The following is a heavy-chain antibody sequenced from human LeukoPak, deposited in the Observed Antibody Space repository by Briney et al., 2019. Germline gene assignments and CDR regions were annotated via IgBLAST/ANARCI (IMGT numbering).Heavy chain of an antibody. D-gene: IGHD3-22*01. CDR1: GFTFSNYA. CDR3: AKVNYYDSSNDY. Sequence: GGSLRLSCAASGFTFSNYAMNWVRQAPGKGLDWVSAISGSSGNTYYADSVKGRFTISRDNSKNTLYLQMNSLRAEDTAVYYCAKVNYYDSSNDYWGQGTLVTVSS. J-gene: IGHJ4*02. V-gene: IGHV3-23*01. CDR2: ISGSSGNT.